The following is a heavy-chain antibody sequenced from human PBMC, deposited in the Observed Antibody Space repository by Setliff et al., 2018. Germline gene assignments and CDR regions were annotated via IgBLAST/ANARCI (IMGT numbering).Heavy chain of an antibody. CDR1: GYTFSAYD. CDR2: MSPQSDNT. J-gene: IGHJ6*03. V-gene: IGHV1-8*02. D-gene: IGHD2-15*01. Sequence: ASVKVSCKASGYTFSAYDFNWVRQAPGQGLEWVGSMSPQSDNTVYAQKFLGRVTMTKNTSISTAYMELSSLRSEDTAVYYCARGQPLTPRPYFYHMDVWGKGTTVTVSS. CDR3: ARGQPLTPRPYFYHMDV.